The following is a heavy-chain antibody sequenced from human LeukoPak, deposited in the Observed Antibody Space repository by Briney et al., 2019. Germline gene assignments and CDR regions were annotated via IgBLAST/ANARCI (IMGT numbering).Heavy chain of an antibody. Sequence: GGSLRLSCAASGFTFSSYTMNWVRQAPGKGPEWVSSISSTSIYIYYADSLKGRFTISRDNAKNSLYLQMDSLRAEDTAVYYCASGFPSDYWGQGTLVTVSS. D-gene: IGHD3-10*01. CDR1: GFTFSSYT. J-gene: IGHJ4*02. CDR2: ISSTSIYI. CDR3: ASGFPSDY. V-gene: IGHV3-21*01.